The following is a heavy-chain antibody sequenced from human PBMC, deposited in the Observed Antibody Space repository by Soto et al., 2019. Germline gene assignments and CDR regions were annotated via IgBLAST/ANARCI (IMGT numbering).Heavy chain of an antibody. CDR3: ATGREVDY. CDR1: GGSFSGYY. Sequence: SETLSLTCAVYGGSFSGYYWSWIRQPPGKGLEWIGEINHSGSTNYNPSLKSRVTISVDTSKNQFSLKLSSVTAADTAVYYCATGREVDYWGQGTLVTVSS. CDR2: INHSGST. V-gene: IGHV4-34*01. J-gene: IGHJ4*02.